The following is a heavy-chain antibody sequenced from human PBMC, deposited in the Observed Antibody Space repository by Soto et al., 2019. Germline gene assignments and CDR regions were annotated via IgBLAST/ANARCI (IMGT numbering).Heavy chain of an antibody. D-gene: IGHD3-9*01. CDR2: ISSSSSYI. J-gene: IGHJ3*02. CDR1: GFTFSSYS. V-gene: IGHV3-21*01. CDR3: ARDADILTGYSAFDI. Sequence: EVQLVESGGGPVKPGGSLRLSCAASGFTFSSYSMNWVRQAPGKGLEWVSSISSSSSYIYYADSVKGRFTISRDNAKNSLYLQMNSLRAEDTAVYYCARDADILTGYSAFDIWGQGTMVTVSS.